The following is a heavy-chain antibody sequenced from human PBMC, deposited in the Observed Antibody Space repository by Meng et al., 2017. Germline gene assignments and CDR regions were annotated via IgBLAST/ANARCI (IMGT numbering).Heavy chain of an antibody. CDR1: GGSTSSSSYY. CDR3: ARGVAGHFDY. Sequence: QVQRQESGPGTGKPSETLSLTCTVSGGSTSSSSYYWGWIRQPPGKGLEWIGSIYYSGSTYYNPSLKSRVTISVDTSKNQFSLKLSSVTAADTAVYYCARGVAGHFDYWGQGTLVTVSS. D-gene: IGHD6-19*01. CDR2: IYYSGST. J-gene: IGHJ4*02. V-gene: IGHV4-39*07.